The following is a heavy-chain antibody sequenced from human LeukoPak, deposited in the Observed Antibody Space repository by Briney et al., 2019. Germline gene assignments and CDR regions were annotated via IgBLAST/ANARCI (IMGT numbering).Heavy chain of an antibody. D-gene: IGHD6-13*01. V-gene: IGHV3-7*01. J-gene: IGHJ4*02. CDR3: ARDLYKGYSSPAY. CDR1: GFTFSSYW. CDR2: IKQDGSEK. Sequence: GGSLRLSCAASGFTFSSYWMSWVRQAPGKGLEWVANIKQDGSEKYYVDSVKGRFTISRDNAKNSLYLQMNSLRAEDTAVYYCARDLYKGYSSPAYWGQGTLVTVSS.